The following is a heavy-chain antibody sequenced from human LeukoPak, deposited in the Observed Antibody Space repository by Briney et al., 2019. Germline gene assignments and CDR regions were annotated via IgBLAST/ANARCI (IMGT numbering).Heavy chain of an antibody. J-gene: IGHJ6*02. CDR3: ARDKILVPAAYYYYGMDV. V-gene: IGHV1-3*01. D-gene: IGHD2-2*01. Sequence: ASVKVSCKASGYTFTSYAMHWVRQAPGQRLEWMGWINAGNGNTKYSQKFQGRVTITRDTSASTAYMELSSLRSEDTAVYYCARDKILVPAAYYYYGMDVWGQGTTVTVSS. CDR2: INAGNGNT. CDR1: GYTFTSYA.